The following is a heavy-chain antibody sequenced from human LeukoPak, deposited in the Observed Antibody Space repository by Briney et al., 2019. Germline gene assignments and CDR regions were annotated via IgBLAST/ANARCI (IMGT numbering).Heavy chain of an antibody. CDR1: GFTFSDYY. J-gene: IGHJ6*02. D-gene: IGHD3-22*01. V-gene: IGHV3-11*01. CDR2: ISSSGSTI. Sequence: PGVSLRLSCAASGFTFSDYYMSWIRQAPGKGLEWVSYISSSGSTIYYADSVKGRFTISRDNAKNSLYLQMNSLRAEDTAVYYCARDWPYYDSSGYYPKSWYYYYGMDVWGQGTTVTVSS. CDR3: ARDWPYYDSSGYYPKSWYYYYGMDV.